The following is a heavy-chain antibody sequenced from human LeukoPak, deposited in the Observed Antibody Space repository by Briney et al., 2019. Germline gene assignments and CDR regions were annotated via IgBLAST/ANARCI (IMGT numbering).Heavy chain of an antibody. Sequence: SETLSLTCTVSGGSISNDYLNWIRQPAGKGLEWIGRLSNSGSTNYNPSLKSRVTMSVDTSKSQFSLRLTSVTAADTAVYFCARGQYNIYLYGTTNWFDPWGQGTLVAVSS. CDR3: ARGQYNIYLYGTTNWFDP. CDR2: LSNSGST. V-gene: IGHV4-4*07. J-gene: IGHJ5*02. D-gene: IGHD1-14*01. CDR1: GGSISNDY.